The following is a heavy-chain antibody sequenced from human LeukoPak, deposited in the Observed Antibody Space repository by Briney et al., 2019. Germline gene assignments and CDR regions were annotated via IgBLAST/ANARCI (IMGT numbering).Heavy chain of an antibody. V-gene: IGHV4-39*01. CDR3: VSGSGYFFDY. D-gene: IGHD1-14*01. Sequence: SETLSLTCTVSGASISRTSYYWGWIRQPPGKGLEWVVTPYSSGTTYYNPSLKSRVTISVDTSKNQFALKLSSVTAADTAVYYCVSGSGYFFDYWGQGTLVTVSS. CDR1: GASISRTSYY. CDR2: PYSSGTT. J-gene: IGHJ4*02.